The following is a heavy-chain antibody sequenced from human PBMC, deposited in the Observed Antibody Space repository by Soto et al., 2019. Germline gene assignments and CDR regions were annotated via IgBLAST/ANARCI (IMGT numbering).Heavy chain of an antibody. Sequence: ELQLVESGGGLVKPGGSLRLSCAASGFNFSNGWMSWVRQAPGKGLERVGRIKSKIHGGTTDYAAHVKGRFTISRDDSKDALYLEMHSLQTDDTAVYYCSTDEWEWGQGTLVTVSS. CDR3: STDEWE. D-gene: IGHD1-26*01. V-gene: IGHV3-15*05. CDR1: GFNFSNGW. J-gene: IGHJ4*02. CDR2: IKSKIHGGTT.